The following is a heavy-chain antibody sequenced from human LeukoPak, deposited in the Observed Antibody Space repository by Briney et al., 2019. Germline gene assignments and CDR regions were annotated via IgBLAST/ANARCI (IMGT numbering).Heavy chain of an antibody. CDR2: INQDGSAQ. CDR1: GFSFSGYW. J-gene: IGHJ6*02. D-gene: IGHD1-14*01. CDR3: AKDINPLYYYYGMDV. V-gene: IGHV3-7*03. Sequence: PGGSLRLSCTASGFSFSGYWMSWVRQAPGKGLEWVANINQDGSAQYYVDSVKGQFTISRDNAKNSLYLQMNSLRAEDTALYYCAKDINPLYYYYGMDVWGQGTTVTVSS.